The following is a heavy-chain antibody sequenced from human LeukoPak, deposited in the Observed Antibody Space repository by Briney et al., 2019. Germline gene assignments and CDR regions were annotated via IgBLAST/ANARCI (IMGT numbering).Heavy chain of an antibody. CDR1: GGSISSSSYY. D-gene: IGHD2-15*01. J-gene: IGHJ4*02. CDR2: IYYSGST. V-gene: IGHV4-39*07. Sequence: PSETLSLTCTVSGGSISSSSYYWGWIRQPPGKGLEWIGSIYYSGSTYYNPSLKSRVTISVDTSKNQFSLKLSSVTAADTAVYYCARGGGARYCSGGSCHSVFDYWGQGTLVTVSS. CDR3: ARGGGARYCSGGSCHSVFDY.